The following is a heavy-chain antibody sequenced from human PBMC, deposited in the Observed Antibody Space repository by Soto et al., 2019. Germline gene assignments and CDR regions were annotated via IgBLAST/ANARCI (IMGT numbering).Heavy chain of an antibody. CDR3: ARGAEYSGYYFDF. Sequence: ETLSLTCTVSGASISNYYWSWIRQPPGKGLEWIGYIYYSGSTNYNPSLKSRVTMSLDTSKNQFSLKLNSVTAADTAVYYCARGAEYSGYYFDFWAQGTLVTVS. J-gene: IGHJ4*02. CDR1: GASISNYY. D-gene: IGHD5-12*01. CDR2: IYYSGST. V-gene: IGHV4-59*01.